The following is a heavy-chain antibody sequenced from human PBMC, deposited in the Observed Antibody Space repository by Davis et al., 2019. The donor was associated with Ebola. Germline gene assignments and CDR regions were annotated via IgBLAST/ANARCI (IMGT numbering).Heavy chain of an antibody. CDR1: GGSISSGGYS. Sequence: ETLSLTCAVSGGSISSGGYSWSWIRQPPGKALEWLAHIFSSDEKSFSTSLKSRLTLSKDTSKSQVVLTMTNMDPVDTATYYCARMSSYWYLDYWGQGALVTVSS. D-gene: IGHD2-15*01. CDR3: ARMSSYWYLDY. J-gene: IGHJ4*02. CDR2: IFSSDEK. V-gene: IGHV2-26*01.